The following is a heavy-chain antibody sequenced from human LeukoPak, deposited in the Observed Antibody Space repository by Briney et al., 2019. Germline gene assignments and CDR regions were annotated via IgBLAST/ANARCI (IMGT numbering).Heavy chain of an antibody. Sequence: GGSLRLSCAASGFTFSSYIMNWGRQAPGKGLEWVSSISSSSSYIYYADSVKGRFTISRDNAKSSRYLQMNSLRAEDTAVYYCAREPMVKLLDYWGQGTLVTVSS. V-gene: IGHV3-21*01. J-gene: IGHJ4*02. CDR3: AREPMVKLLDY. D-gene: IGHD5-18*01. CDR1: GFTFSSYI. CDR2: ISSSSSYI.